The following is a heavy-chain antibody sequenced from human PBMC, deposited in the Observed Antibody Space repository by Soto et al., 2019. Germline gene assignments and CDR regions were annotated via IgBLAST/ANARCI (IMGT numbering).Heavy chain of an antibody. Sequence: GGSLRLSCAASGFTFSKFAMKWVRQAPGKGLEWVSVIGSGGDGIHYADSVKGRFTISRDNSKNTVNLQMNSLGAEDTAVYYCASDRVESGYTENLAHWGQGTLVTVSS. CDR2: IGSGGDGI. D-gene: IGHD3-22*01. CDR3: ASDRVESGYTENLAH. J-gene: IGHJ1*01. CDR1: GFTFSKFA. V-gene: IGHV3-23*01.